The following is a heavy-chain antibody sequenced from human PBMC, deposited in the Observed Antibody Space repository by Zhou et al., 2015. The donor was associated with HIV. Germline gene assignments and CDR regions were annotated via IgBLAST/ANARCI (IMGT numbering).Heavy chain of an antibody. J-gene: IGHJ2*01. D-gene: IGHD1-14*01. Sequence: QVQLVQSGAEVKKPGSSVKVSCKASGGTFSSYSISWVRQAPGEGLEWMGRIIPIVGITDYAQKFQERFTMTADTSTTTDSMELSSLRSDDTAVYYCVKETLEGNRWGRRRERGNWYFDLWGRWHPGHCLL. V-gene: IGHV1-69*09. CDR3: VKETLEGNRWGRRRERGNWYFDL. CDR2: IIPIVGIT. CDR1: GGTFSSYS.